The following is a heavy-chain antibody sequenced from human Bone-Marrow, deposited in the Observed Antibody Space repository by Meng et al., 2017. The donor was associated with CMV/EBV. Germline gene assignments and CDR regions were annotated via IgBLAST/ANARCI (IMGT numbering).Heavy chain of an antibody. V-gene: IGHV3-20*01. CDR1: GCTFDDYG. CDR2: INGNGGST. Sequence: SWAGSGCTFDDYGMSWVRQAPGKGLEWVSGINGNGGSTGYADSVKGRFTISRDNAKNSLYLQMNSLRAEDTALYHCARDWYGAYFDYWGQGTLVTVSS. J-gene: IGHJ4*02. CDR3: ARDWYGAYFDY. D-gene: IGHD3-10*01.